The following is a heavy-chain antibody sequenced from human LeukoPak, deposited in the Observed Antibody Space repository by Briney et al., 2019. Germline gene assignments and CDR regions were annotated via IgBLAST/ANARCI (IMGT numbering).Heavy chain of an antibody. Sequence: PSETLSLTCTVSGGFISSHYWSWIRQPPGKGLEWIGYIYYSGSTKYNPSLKSRVTISVDTSESQFSLKLSSVTAADTAVYYCARLYDSSGYTNWLDPWGQGTLVTVSS. CDR1: GGFISSHY. J-gene: IGHJ5*02. D-gene: IGHD3-22*01. CDR3: ARLYDSSGYTNWLDP. V-gene: IGHV4-59*11. CDR2: IYYSGST.